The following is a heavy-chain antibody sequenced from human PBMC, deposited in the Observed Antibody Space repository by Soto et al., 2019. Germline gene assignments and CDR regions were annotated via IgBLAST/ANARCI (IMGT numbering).Heavy chain of an antibody. CDR1: GGSISSYY. CDR2: IYYSGST. V-gene: IGHV4-59*01. J-gene: IGHJ5*02. D-gene: IGHD6-19*01. CDR3: ARDEGSGWYNWFDP. Sequence: KPSETLSLTCTVSGGSISSYYWSWIRQPPGKGLEWIGYIYYSGSTNYNPSLKSRVTISVDTSKNQFSLKLSSVTAADTAVYYCARDEGSGWYNWFDPWGQGTLVTVSS.